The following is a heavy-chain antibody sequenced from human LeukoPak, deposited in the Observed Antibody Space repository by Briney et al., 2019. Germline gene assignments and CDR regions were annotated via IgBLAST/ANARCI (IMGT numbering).Heavy chain of an antibody. V-gene: IGHV3-7*03. Sequence: GGSLRLSCAASGFTFSSYWMNWARQAPGKGLEWVASINHNGNVNYYVDSVKGRHTISRDNAKNSLYLQMSNLRAEDTAVYFCARGGGLDVWGQGATVTVSS. D-gene: IGHD3-16*01. CDR2: INHNGNVN. J-gene: IGHJ6*02. CDR1: GFTFSSYW. CDR3: ARGGGLDV.